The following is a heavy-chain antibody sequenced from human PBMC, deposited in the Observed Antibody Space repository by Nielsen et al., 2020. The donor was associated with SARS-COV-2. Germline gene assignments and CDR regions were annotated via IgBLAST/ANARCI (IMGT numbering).Heavy chain of an antibody. V-gene: IGHV3-49*04. CDR1: GFTFSSYS. J-gene: IGHJ4*02. Sequence: GESLKISCAASGFTFSSYSMNWVRQAPGKGLEWVGFIRSKAYGGTTEYAASVKGRFTISRDDSKSIAYLQMNSLKTEDTAVYYCTRDLSYYDSSGFDYWGQGTLVTVSS. D-gene: IGHD3-22*01. CDR3: TRDLSYYDSSGFDY. CDR2: IRSKAYGGTT.